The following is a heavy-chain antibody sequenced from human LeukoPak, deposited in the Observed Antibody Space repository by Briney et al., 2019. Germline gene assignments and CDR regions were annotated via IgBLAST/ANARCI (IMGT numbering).Heavy chain of an antibody. Sequence: SETLSLTCTVSGGSISSYYWSWIRQPPGKGLEWIGYIYYSGSTNYNPSLKSRVTISVDTSKNQFSLKLSSVTAADTAVYYCARSRDYDFWSGYYTPFFDYWGQGTLVTASS. D-gene: IGHD3-3*01. CDR3: ARSRDYDFWSGYYTPFFDY. CDR1: GGSISSYY. V-gene: IGHV4-59*01. J-gene: IGHJ4*02. CDR2: IYYSGST.